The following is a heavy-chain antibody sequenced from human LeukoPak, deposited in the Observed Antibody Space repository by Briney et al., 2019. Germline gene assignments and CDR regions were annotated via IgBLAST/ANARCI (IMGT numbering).Heavy chain of an antibody. Sequence: QSGGSLRLSCAASGFSFGTYGMHWVRQAPGKGLEWVAVIWDDGTTKYYADSVKGRFTISRDNSKNTLYLQMNSLRAEDTAVYYCAKGDAYSSGSYFEYWGQGALVTVSS. J-gene: IGHJ4*02. D-gene: IGHD3-10*01. V-gene: IGHV3-33*06. CDR2: IWDDGTTK. CDR3: AKGDAYSSGSYFEY. CDR1: GFSFGTYG.